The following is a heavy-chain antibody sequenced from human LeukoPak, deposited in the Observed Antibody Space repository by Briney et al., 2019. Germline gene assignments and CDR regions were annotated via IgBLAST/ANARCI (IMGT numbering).Heavy chain of an antibody. J-gene: IGHJ4*02. CDR1: GYSFTNYW. Sequence: GESLKISCKVSGYSFTNYWIGWVRQMPGKGLEWMGIIYPGDSDTRYSPSFQGQVTISADKSISTAYLQWNSLKASDTAIYYCARGGYYDSESYYLNCWGQGTLVTVSS. V-gene: IGHV5-51*01. CDR2: IYPGDSDT. CDR3: ARGGYYDSESYYLNC. D-gene: IGHD3-10*01.